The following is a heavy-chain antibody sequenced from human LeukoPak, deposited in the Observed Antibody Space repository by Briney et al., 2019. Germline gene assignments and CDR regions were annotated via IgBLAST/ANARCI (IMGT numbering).Heavy chain of an antibody. CDR2: ISGSGGST. CDR3: AKVWTAYSDDYFDY. V-gene: IGHV3-23*01. CDR1: GFTFSSYG. D-gene: IGHD3/OR15-3a*01. Sequence: GGSLGLSCAASGFTFSSYGMSWVRQAPGKGLECVSSISGSGGSTNHADSVKGRFTISRDNSKNTLYLQMNSLRAEDTAVYYCAKVWTAYSDDYFDYWGQGTLVTVSS. J-gene: IGHJ4*02.